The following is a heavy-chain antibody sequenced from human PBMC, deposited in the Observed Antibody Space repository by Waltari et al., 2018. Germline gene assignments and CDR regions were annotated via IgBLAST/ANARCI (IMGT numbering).Heavy chain of an antibody. CDR3: ARGILGATANSYYHHGMDV. V-gene: IGHV4-31*03. CDR1: GDSIRSGGYY. CDR2: IHHTGST. J-gene: IGHJ6*02. D-gene: IGHD3-3*01. Sequence: QVQLQESGPGLVKPSQTLSLICIVSGDSIRSGGYYWTWIRQHPGKALEWVGIIHHTGSTSYNPSLKKRVTIESDTSKNEFSLRLTSTTAADTAVYYCARGILGATANSYYHHGMDVWGQGTAVTVSS.